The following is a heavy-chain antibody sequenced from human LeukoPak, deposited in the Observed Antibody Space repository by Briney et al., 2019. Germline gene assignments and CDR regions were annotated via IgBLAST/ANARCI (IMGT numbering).Heavy chain of an antibody. CDR2: IYYSGST. CDR3: ARERTAAMFDP. Sequence: LRLSCAASGFTVSSNYMSWIRQHPGKGLEWIGYIYYSGSTYYNPSLKSRVTISVDTSKNQFSLKLSSVTAADTAVYYCARERTAAMFDPWGQGTLVTVSS. V-gene: IGHV4-31*02. CDR1: GFTVSSNY. D-gene: IGHD2-2*01. J-gene: IGHJ5*02.